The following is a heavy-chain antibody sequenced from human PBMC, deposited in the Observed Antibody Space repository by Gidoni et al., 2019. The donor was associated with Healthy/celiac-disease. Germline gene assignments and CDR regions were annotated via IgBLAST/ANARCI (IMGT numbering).Heavy chain of an antibody. CDR2: ITSSSSYI. Sequence: EVQLVESGGGLVKPGGSLRPSCAASGFTFSSYSMNWVRQAPGKGLEWVSSITSSSSYIYYADSVKGRFTISRDNAKNSLYLQMNSLRAEDTAVYYCARADGDNLLDYWGQGTLVTVSS. V-gene: IGHV3-21*01. J-gene: IGHJ4*02. CDR1: GFTFSSYS. CDR3: ARADGDNLLDY. D-gene: IGHD2-15*01.